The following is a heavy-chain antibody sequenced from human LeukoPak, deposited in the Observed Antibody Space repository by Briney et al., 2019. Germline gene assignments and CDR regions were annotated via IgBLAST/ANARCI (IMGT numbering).Heavy chain of an antibody. CDR2: ISYDGSNK. J-gene: IGHJ3*02. CDR1: GFTFSGYA. D-gene: IGHD2-15*01. V-gene: IGHV3-30-3*01. Sequence: PGGSLRLSCAASGFTFSGYAMHWVRQAPGKGLEWVSVISYDGSNKYYADSVKGRFTISRDNSKNTLYLQMNSLRAEDTAVYYCARDSFGSQDAFDIWGQGTMVTVSS. CDR3: ARDSFGSQDAFDI.